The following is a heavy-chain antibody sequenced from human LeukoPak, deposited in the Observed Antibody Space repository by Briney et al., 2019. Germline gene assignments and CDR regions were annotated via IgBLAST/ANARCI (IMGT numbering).Heavy chain of an antibody. CDR2: ISPTGSTT. V-gene: IGHV3-74*01. Sequence: GGALRLSCTASGFSFSGHWMHWARQLPGKGLVWVSRISPTGSTTSYADSVKGRFTVSRDNAKNTLYLQVNNLRAEDTAVYYCARGPNSNWSGLDFWGQGTLLTVSS. D-gene: IGHD6-6*01. J-gene: IGHJ4*02. CDR3: ARGPNSNWSGLDF. CDR1: GFSFSGHW.